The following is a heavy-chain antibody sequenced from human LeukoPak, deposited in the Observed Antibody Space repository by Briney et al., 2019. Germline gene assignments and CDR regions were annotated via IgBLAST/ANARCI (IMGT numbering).Heavy chain of an antibody. V-gene: IGHV5-51*01. CDR1: GYSFTSYW. CDR2: IYPDDSDT. CDR3: ARLFGYSYARGAFDI. D-gene: IGHD5-18*01. J-gene: IGHJ3*02. Sequence: GESLKISCKGSGYSFTSYWIGWVRQMPGKGLEWMGVIYPDDSDTRYSPSFQGQVTISADKSISTANLQWSSLKASDNAMYYCARLFGYSYARGAFDIWGQGTMVTVSS.